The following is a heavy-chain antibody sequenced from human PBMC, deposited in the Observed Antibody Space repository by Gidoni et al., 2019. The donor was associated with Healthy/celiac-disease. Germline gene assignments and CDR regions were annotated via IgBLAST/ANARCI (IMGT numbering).Heavy chain of an antibody. D-gene: IGHD6-19*01. J-gene: IGHJ6*02. CDR1: GFTFSDYY. Sequence: QVQLVESGGGVVKPGGSLRLSCAASGFTFSDYYMSWIRQALGKGLEWVSYISSSGSTRYYADSVKGRFTISRNNAKNSLYLQMNSLRAEDTAVYYCARSGEIAVAGRYYYYGMDVWGQGTTVTVSS. CDR3: ARSGEIAVAGRYYYYGMDV. CDR2: ISSSGSTR. V-gene: IGHV3-11*01.